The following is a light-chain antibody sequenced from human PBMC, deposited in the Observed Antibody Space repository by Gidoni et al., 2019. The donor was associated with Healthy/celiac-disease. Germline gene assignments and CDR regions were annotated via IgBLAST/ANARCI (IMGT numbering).Light chain of an antibody. CDR3: QQSYSTPGT. Sequence: DIQMTQSPSSLSASVGDRVTITCRASQSISSYLNWYQQKPGKAPKPLSSGESCLKKGVPSRVRGRGSGTDFTLTISSLQPEDFATYYCQQSYSTPGTFGQGTKVEIK. V-gene: IGKV1-39*01. CDR2: GES. J-gene: IGKJ1*01. CDR1: QSISSY.